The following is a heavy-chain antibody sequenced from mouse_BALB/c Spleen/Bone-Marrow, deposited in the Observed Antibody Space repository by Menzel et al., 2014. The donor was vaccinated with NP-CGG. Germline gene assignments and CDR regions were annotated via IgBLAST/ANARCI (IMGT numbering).Heavy chain of an antibody. CDR1: GYTFSSHW. J-gene: IGHJ3*01. Sequence: QVQLQQSGAELTKPGATVKISCKATGYTFSSHWIEWVKQRPGHGLEWIGEILPGSGSTNYNEKFKGKATFTADTSSNTAYMQLSSLTSEDSAVYYCARELGDYWGQGTLVTVSA. CDR2: ILPGSGST. CDR3: ARELGDY. D-gene: IGHD4-1*01. V-gene: IGHV1-9*01.